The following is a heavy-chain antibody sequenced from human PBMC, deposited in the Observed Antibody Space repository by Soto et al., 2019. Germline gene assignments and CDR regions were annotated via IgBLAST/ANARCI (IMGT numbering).Heavy chain of an antibody. D-gene: IGHD1-26*01. CDR3: ARDLGGSRAS. CDR1: GNTFTGYY. J-gene: IGHJ4*02. CDR2: INPNNDGT. Sequence: QVHLVQSGAEVKKPGASVKVSCKASGNTFTGYYIHWVRQAPGQGLEWMGWINPNNDGTTYGEKFQGRVTMTRDTSTSTAYMELSRLRSDDTAVYYCARDLGGSRASWGQGTLVTVSS. V-gene: IGHV1-2*02.